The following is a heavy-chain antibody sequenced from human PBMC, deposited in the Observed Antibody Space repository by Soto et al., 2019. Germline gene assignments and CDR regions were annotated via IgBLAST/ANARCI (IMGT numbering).Heavy chain of an antibody. D-gene: IGHD3-9*01. J-gene: IGHJ4*02. CDR3: ARGDYDVLTGYYPLDY. CDR2: INPSGGST. V-gene: IGHV1-46*01. CDR1: GYTLTSYY. Sequence: QVHLVQSGAEVKEPGASVRVSCKASGYTLTSYYMHWVRQAPGQGLAWMGIINPSGGSTSYAQNYQGRITMTRDTSTTTVYMELSSLRSEDTAVYFCARGDYDVLTGYYPLDYWGQGTLVTVSS.